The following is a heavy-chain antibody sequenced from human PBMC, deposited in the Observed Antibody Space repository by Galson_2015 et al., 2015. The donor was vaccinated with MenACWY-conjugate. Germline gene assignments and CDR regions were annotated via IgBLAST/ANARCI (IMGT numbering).Heavy chain of an antibody. D-gene: IGHD2-15*01. CDR1: GFTFSNAW. CDR2: IKSKTDGGTT. CDR3: TTEAGYCSGGSCKSHYYYYMDV. J-gene: IGHJ6*03. V-gene: IGHV3-15*07. Sequence: SLRLSCAASGFTFSNAWMNWVRQAPGKGLEWVGRIKSKTDGGTTDYAAPVKGRFTISRDDSKNTLYLQMNSLKTEDTAVYYCTTEAGYCSGGSCKSHYYYYMDVWGKGTPVTVSS.